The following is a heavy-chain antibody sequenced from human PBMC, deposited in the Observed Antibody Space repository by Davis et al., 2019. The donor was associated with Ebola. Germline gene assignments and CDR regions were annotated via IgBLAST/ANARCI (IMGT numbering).Heavy chain of an antibody. J-gene: IGHJ6*04. CDR1: GGSFSGYY. CDR2: INHSGST. CDR3: ARGARGIAAAGPAGGMDV. V-gene: IGHV4-34*01. D-gene: IGHD6-13*01. Sequence: PSETLSLTCAVYGGSFSGYYWSWIRQPPGKGLEWIGEINHSGSTNYNPSLKSRVTISVDTSKNQFSLKLSSVTAADTAVYYCARGARGIAAAGPAGGMDVWGKGTTVTVSS.